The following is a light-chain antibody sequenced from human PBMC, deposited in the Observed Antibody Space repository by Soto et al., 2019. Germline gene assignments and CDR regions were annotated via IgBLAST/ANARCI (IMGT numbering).Light chain of an antibody. Sequence: EIVLTQSPGTLSLSPGERATLSCRASQSVSSSYLAWYQQKPGQAPRLLIYGASSRATGIPDRFSGSGSGTAFTLTISRVAPEDFAVYYCQHYGSSLFTFGPGTNVDIK. CDR2: GAS. J-gene: IGKJ3*01. CDR1: QSVSSSY. CDR3: QHYGSSLFT. V-gene: IGKV3-20*01.